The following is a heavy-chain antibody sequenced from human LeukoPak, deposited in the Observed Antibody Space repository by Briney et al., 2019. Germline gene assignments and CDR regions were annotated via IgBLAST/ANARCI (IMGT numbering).Heavy chain of an antibody. CDR3: ARDVPTIIATAGTRRVPSNYYYMDV. Sequence: SVKVSCKASGGTFSSYAISWVRQAPGQGLEWMGGIIPIFGTANYAQKFQGRVTITTDESTSTAYMELSSLRSEDTAVYYCARDVPTIIATAGTRRVPSNYYYMDVWGKGTTVTVSS. D-gene: IGHD6-13*01. CDR2: IIPIFGTA. J-gene: IGHJ6*03. V-gene: IGHV1-69*05. CDR1: GGTFSSYA.